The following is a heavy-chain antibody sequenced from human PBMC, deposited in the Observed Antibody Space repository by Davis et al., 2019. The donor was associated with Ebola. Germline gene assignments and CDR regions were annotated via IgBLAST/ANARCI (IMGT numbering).Heavy chain of an antibody. Sequence: GESLKISCAASGFTVSSNYMSWVRQAPGKGLEWVSAVSSSGASTYYAESVKGRFVISRDNSKNTLYLQMNRLRAEDTAVYYCAKSGRFYYYMDVWGQGTTVTVSS. V-gene: IGHV3-23*01. J-gene: IGHJ6*03. CDR2: VSSSGAST. CDR1: GFTVSSNY. CDR3: AKSGRFYYYMDV.